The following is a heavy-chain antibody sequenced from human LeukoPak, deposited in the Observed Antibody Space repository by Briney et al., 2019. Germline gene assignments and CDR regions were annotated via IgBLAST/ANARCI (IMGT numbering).Heavy chain of an antibody. D-gene: IGHD6-13*01. V-gene: IGHV3-23*01. CDR1: GFTFSSYA. CDR2: TTANGDWA. CDR3: AKNFNSEQQLVRYFDY. J-gene: IGHJ4*02. Sequence: GGSLRLSCAASGFTFSSYAMSWVRQAPGKGLEWVSATTANGDWALYADTVKGRFTISRDNSKNTLYLQMNSLRAEDTAVYYCAKNFNSEQQLVRYFDYWGQGTLVTVSS.